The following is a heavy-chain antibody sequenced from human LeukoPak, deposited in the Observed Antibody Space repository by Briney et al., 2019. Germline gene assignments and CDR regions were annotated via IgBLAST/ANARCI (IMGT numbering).Heavy chain of an antibody. CDR1: GYTFTGYY. V-gene: IGHV1-69*13. Sequence: SVKVSCKASGYTFTGYYMHWVRQAPGQGLEWMGGIIPIFGTANYAQKFQGRVTITADESTSTAYMELSSLRSEDTAVYYCARLIVVVPATANWFDPWGQGTLVTVSS. CDR3: ARLIVVVPATANWFDP. J-gene: IGHJ5*02. D-gene: IGHD2-2*01. CDR2: IIPIFGTA.